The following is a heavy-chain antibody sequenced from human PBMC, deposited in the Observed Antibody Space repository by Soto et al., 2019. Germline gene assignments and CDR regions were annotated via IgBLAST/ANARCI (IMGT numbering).Heavy chain of an antibody. Sequence: GGSLRLSCAASGFTFSSYWLSWVRQAPGKGLEWVANINEDGSENHYVDSLKGRFTISRDNAKNSLYLQMNSLRVEDTAEYHCARGGKDFAYWGQGTLVTVSS. CDR2: INEDGSEN. J-gene: IGHJ4*02. V-gene: IGHV3-7*01. CDR3: ARGGKDFAY. CDR1: GFTFSSYW.